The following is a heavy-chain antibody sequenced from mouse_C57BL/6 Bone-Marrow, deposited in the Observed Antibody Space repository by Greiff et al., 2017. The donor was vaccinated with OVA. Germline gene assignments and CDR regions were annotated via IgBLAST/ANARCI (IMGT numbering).Heavy chain of an antibody. D-gene: IGHD1-1*01. Sequence: EVKLVESGAELVKPGASVKLSCTASGFNIKDYYMHWVKQRTEQGLEWIGRIDPEDGETKYAPKFQGKATITADTSSNTAYLQLSSLTSEDTAVYYCARSVITTVVAYDYWGQGTTLTVSS. CDR1: GFNIKDYY. CDR2: IDPEDGET. V-gene: IGHV14-2*01. CDR3: ARSVITTVVAYDY. J-gene: IGHJ2*01.